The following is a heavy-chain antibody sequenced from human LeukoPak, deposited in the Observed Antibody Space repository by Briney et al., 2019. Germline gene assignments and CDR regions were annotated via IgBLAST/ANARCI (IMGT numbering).Heavy chain of an antibody. V-gene: IGHV4-59*08. D-gene: IGHD6-6*01. CDR2: IYYSGST. J-gene: IGHJ5*02. CDR3: ARVQPGRSSSAGWFDP. CDR1: GGSITNFY. Sequence: PSETLSLTCTVSGGSITNFYWSWIRQPPGKGLEWIGYIYYSGSTNYNPSLKSRVTISVDTSKNQFSLKLSSVTAADTAVYYCARVQPGRSSSAGWFDPWGQGTLVTVSS.